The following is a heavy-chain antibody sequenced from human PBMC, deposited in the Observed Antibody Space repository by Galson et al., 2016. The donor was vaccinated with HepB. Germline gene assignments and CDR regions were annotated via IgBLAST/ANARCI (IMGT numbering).Heavy chain of an antibody. CDR2: IYSGGSI. J-gene: IGHJ4*02. CDR3: ATSPSGGH. CDR1: GFTVRNNY. V-gene: IGHV3-53*04. Sequence: SLRLSCAASGFTVRNNYMSWVRQAPGKGLEWVSVIYSGGSIKYVDSVKGRFTISRHNSENTLYLQMNSLRADDTAVYYCATSPSGGHWGQGTLVTVSS. D-gene: IGHD3-16*01.